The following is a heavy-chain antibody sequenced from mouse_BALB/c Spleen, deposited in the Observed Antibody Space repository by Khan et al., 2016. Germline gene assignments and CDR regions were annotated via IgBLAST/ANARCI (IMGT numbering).Heavy chain of an antibody. D-gene: IGHD2-1*01. CDR3: ARMGGNYHYYYAMDY. CDR2: IWWDDDK. J-gene: IGHJ4*01. V-gene: IGHV8-8*01. Sequence: QVQLKESGPGILQPSQTLSLTCSFTGFSLSTSGMGVGWIRQPSGKGLEWLAHIWWDDDKRYNPALKSRLTISKDTSSNQVFLKIASVDTADTATYYCARMGGNYHYYYAMDYWGQGTSVTVSS. CDR1: GFSLSTSGMG.